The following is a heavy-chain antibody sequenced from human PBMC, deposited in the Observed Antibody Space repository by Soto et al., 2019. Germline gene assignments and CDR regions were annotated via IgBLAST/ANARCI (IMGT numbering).Heavy chain of an antibody. CDR3: ARGTYYDILTGGGWYYGMDV. V-gene: IGHV1-3*01. CDR2: INAGNGNT. J-gene: IGHJ6*02. CDR1: GYTFTSYA. Sequence: ASVKVSCKASGYTFTSYAMHWVRQAPGQRLEWMGWINAGNGNTKYSQKFQGRVTITRDTSASTAYMELSSLRSEDTAVYYCARGTYYDILTGGGWYYGMDVWGQGTTVTVSS. D-gene: IGHD3-9*01.